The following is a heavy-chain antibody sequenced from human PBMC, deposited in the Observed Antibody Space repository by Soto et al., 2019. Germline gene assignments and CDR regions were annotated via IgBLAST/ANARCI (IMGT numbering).Heavy chain of an antibody. CDR2: ISYDGSNK. Sequence: ACSLVLSCTGSRVTFCSYGMHGVRQAPGKGLEWVAVISYDGSNKYYADSAKGRCTISRENSKNTLYLQMNSLRAEDTAVYYCARGAPGGLYWYFDIWGRGILVTGSS. CDR1: RVTFCSYG. CDR3: ARGAPGGLYWYFDI. J-gene: IGHJ2*01. D-gene: IGHD2-8*02. V-gene: IGHV3-33*05.